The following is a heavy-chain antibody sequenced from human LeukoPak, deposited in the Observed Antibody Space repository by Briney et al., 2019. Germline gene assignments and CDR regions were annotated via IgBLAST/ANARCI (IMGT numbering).Heavy chain of an antibody. Sequence: GGSLRLSCAASGFTFSSYGMHWVRQAPGKGLEWVAVISYDGSNKYYADSVKGRFTISRDNSKNTLYLQMNSLRAEDTAVYYCARDRELLSVPDYWGQGTLVTVSS. CDR3: ARDRELLSVPDY. D-gene: IGHD1-26*01. CDR2: ISYDGSNK. V-gene: IGHV3-30*03. J-gene: IGHJ4*02. CDR1: GFTFSSYG.